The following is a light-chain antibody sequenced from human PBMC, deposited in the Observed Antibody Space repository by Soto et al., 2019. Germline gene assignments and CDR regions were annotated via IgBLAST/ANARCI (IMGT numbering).Light chain of an antibody. CDR1: ESISTW. V-gene: IGKV1-5*01. Sequence: DIQMTQSPSALSASVGDRVTITCRASESISTWLAWYQQKPGKSPKLLIYGASNLERGVPSRFSGSGSGTEFTLTISSLQPDDFSPYYCQQYNSFSYPSCPGTK. J-gene: IGKJ2*01. CDR2: GAS. CDR3: QQYNSFSYP.